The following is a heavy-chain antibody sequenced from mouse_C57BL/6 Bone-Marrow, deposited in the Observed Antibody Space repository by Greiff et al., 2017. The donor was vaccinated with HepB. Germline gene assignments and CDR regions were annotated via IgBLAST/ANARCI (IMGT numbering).Heavy chain of an antibody. D-gene: IGHD1-1*01. CDR1: GFTFSSYG. CDR3: ARQMVYGSPHYYAMDY. CDR2: ISSGGSYT. J-gene: IGHJ4*01. Sequence: EVQRVESGGDLVKPGGSLKLSCAASGFTFSSYGMSWVRQTPDKRLEWVATISSGGSYTYYPDSVKGRFTITRDNAKNTLYLQMSSLKSEDTAMYYCARQMVYGSPHYYAMDYWGQGTSVTVSS. V-gene: IGHV5-6*01.